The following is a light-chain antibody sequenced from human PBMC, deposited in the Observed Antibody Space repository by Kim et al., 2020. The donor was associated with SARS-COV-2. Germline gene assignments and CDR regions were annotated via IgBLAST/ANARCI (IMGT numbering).Light chain of an antibody. J-gene: IGLJ2*01. CDR3: NSRDNSGDHGV. Sequence: SSELTQDPAVSVALGQTVRITCQGDSLRTYYATWYQQKPGQAPIVVMYGKNNRPSGIPDRFSGSSSGNTASLTVTGAQAVDEADYYCNSRDNSGDHGVFGGGTQLTVL. CDR1: SLRTYY. CDR2: GKN. V-gene: IGLV3-19*01.